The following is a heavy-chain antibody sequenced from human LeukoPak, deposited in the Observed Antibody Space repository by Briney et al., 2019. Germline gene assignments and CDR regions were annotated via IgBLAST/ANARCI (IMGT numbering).Heavy chain of an antibody. V-gene: IGHV3-7*01. J-gene: IGHJ4*02. Sequence: GGSLRLSCAASGFSFSRYWMSWVRQAPGKGLEWVANIKQDGSEKNYVESVKGRFTISRDNAKNSLYLQTNSLRSEDMAVYYCGRSTYDSGRYPYDSWGQGTLVTVSS. CDR3: GRSTYDSGRYPYDS. D-gene: IGHD3-10*01. CDR2: IKQDGSEK. CDR1: GFSFSRYW.